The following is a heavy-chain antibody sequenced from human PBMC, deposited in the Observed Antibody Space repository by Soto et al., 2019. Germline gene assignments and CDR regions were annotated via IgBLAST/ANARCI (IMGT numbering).Heavy chain of an antibody. CDR2: INSAATTI. J-gene: IGHJ4*02. CDR3: ALDKASSGRTGFDF. V-gene: IGHV3-74*01. D-gene: IGHD3-22*01. Sequence: GGSLRLSCVASGFTISDYWMLWVRQVPVKGLVWVSRINSAATTISYAASVRGRFTISRDNAKNTVYLQMNNLRAEDTAVYYCALDKASSGRTGFDFRGKG. CDR1: GFTISDYW.